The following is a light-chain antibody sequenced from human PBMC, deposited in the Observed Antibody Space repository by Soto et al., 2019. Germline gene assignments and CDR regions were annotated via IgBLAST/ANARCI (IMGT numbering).Light chain of an antibody. CDR1: QSVSSNY. V-gene: IGKV3-20*01. Sequence: EVMLTQSPGTLSLSPGERATLSCRASQSVSSNYLAWYQQTSGQAPRLLIYGASTRATGIPGRFSGSGSGTEFTLTIRSLESEAFEVYYCQQYDTSPQTFGQGTKVEFK. CDR3: QQYDTSPQT. J-gene: IGKJ1*01. CDR2: GAS.